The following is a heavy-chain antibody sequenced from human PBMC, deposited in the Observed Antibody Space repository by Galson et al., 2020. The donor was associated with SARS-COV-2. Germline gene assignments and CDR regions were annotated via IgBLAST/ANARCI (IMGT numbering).Heavy chain of an antibody. D-gene: IGHD2-2*01. V-gene: IGHV3-11*01. CDR1: GFTFSDYY. J-gene: IGHJ6*03. CDR3: ARTSEYQLLFSYYYYYMDV. Sequence: GESLKISCAASGFTFSDYYMSWIRQAPGKGLAWVSYISSSGSTIYYADSVKGRFTISRDNAKNSLYLQMNSLRAEDKAVYYCARTSEYQLLFSYYYYYMDVWGKGTTVTVSS. CDR2: ISSSGSTI.